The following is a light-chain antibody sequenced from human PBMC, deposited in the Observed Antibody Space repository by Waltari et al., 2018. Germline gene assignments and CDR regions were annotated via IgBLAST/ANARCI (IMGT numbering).Light chain of an antibody. CDR3: QVWDTRSDHLI. CDR1: DIGTKS. J-gene: IGLJ2*01. CDR2: DNS. Sequence: SYVLTQPPSVSVAPGKTARITCGGNDIGTKSVHWYQQEPGQAPVLVGHDNSGRPSGVPDRVSGSHSGDTATLTISRVEAGDEADYYCQVWDTRSDHLIFGGGTKLTVL. V-gene: IGLV3-21*03.